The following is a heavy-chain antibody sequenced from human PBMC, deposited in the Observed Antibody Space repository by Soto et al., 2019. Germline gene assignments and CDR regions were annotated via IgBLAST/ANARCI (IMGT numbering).Heavy chain of an antibody. Sequence: QVQLVQSGAEVKKPGSSVKVSCKASGGTFSSYAISWVRQAPGQGLEWMGGIIPIFGTANYAQKFQGRVTITADESTSTAYMELSSLRSEDTAVYYCARAIRDCPLCRDGYNYEDYWGQGTLVTVSS. J-gene: IGHJ4*02. CDR3: ARAIRDCPLCRDGYNYEDY. CDR2: IIPIFGTA. V-gene: IGHV1-69*01. CDR1: GGTFSSYA. D-gene: IGHD5-12*01.